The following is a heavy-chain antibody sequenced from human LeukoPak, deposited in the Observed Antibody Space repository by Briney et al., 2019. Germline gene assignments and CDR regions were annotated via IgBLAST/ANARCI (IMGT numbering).Heavy chain of an antibody. J-gene: IGHJ4*02. Sequence: GGSLRLSCAASGFTFSSYSMNWVRQAPGKGLEWVSYISSSSSTIYYADSVKGRFTISRDNAKNSLYLQMNSLRAEDTAVYYCARCRPNNEAGFDYWGQGTLVTVSS. CDR2: ISSSSSTI. D-gene: IGHD6-19*01. CDR3: ARCRPNNEAGFDY. CDR1: GFTFSSYS. V-gene: IGHV3-48*04.